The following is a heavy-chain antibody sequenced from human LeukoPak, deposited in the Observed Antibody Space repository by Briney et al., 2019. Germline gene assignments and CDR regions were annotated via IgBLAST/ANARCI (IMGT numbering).Heavy chain of an antibody. Sequence: AAVKVSCKASGYIFTSYGISWVRQAPGQGLGWMGWISAYNGNTNYAQKFQGRVTMTTDISRSTAYMEVRSLRSDDTAVYYCARDLGASTVIFFDFWGQGTLVTVSS. CDR1: GYIFTSYG. CDR3: ARDLGASTVIFFDF. CDR2: ISAYNGNT. J-gene: IGHJ4*02. D-gene: IGHD4-11*01. V-gene: IGHV1-18*01.